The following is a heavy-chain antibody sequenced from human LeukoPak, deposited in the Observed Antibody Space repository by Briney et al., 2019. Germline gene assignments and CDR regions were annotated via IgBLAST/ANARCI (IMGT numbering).Heavy chain of an antibody. D-gene: IGHD2-2*01. Sequence: SETLSLTCTVSGYSISSGYYWGWIRQPPGKGLEWIGSIYHSGSTYYNPSPKSRVTISVDTSKNQFSLKLSSVTAADTAVYYCATHCSSTSCYSTRFDYWGQGTLVTVSS. V-gene: IGHV4-38-2*02. CDR1: GYSISSGYY. CDR3: ATHCSSTSCYSTRFDY. J-gene: IGHJ4*02. CDR2: IYHSGST.